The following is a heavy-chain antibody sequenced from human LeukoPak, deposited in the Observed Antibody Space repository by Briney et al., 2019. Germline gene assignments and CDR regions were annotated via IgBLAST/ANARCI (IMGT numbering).Heavy chain of an antibody. CDR2: IIPIFGTA. Sequence: SVKVSCKASGGTFSSYAISWVRQAPGQGLEWMGGIIPIFGTANYAQKFQGRVTITTDESTSTAYMELSSLRSEDTAVYYCARTSKRGYCSSTSCSLGAFDIWGQGIMVTVSS. D-gene: IGHD2-2*01. CDR3: ARTSKRGYCSSTSCSLGAFDI. V-gene: IGHV1-69*05. J-gene: IGHJ3*02. CDR1: GGTFSSYA.